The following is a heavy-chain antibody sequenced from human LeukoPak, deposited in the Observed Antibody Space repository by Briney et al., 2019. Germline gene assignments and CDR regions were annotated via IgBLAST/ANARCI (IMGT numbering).Heavy chain of an antibody. Sequence: PGGSLRLSCAASGFTFSNYWMSWVRQAPGKGLEWVAVISYDGSNKYYADSVKGRFTISRDNSKNTLYLQMNSLRAEDTAVYYCARETGSAVGSTDFDYWGQGTLVTVSS. CDR1: GFTFSNYW. CDR3: ARETGSAVGSTDFDY. CDR2: ISYDGSNK. D-gene: IGHD4-17*01. J-gene: IGHJ4*02. V-gene: IGHV3-30-3*01.